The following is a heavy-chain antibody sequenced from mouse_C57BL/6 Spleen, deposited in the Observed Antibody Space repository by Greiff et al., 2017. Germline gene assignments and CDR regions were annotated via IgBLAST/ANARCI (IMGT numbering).Heavy chain of an antibody. CDR1: GYTFTDHT. Sequence: VMLVESDAELVKPGASVKISCKVSGYTFTDHTIHWMKQRPEQGLEWIGYIYPRDGSTKYNEKFKGKATLTADKSSSTAYMQLNSLTSEDSAVYFCARPDYYGSSSWYFDVWGTGTTVTVSS. J-gene: IGHJ1*03. CDR2: IYPRDGST. V-gene: IGHV1-78*01. CDR3: ARPDYYGSSSWYFDV. D-gene: IGHD1-1*01.